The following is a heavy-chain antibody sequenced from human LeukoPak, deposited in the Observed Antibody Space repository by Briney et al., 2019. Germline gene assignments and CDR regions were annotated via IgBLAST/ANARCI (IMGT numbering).Heavy chain of an antibody. J-gene: IGHJ6*02. D-gene: IGHD6-6*01. Sequence: GGSLRLSCAASGFTFSSYAMSWVRQAPGKGLEWVSAISGSGGSTYYADSVKGRFTISRDNSKNTLYLQMNSLRAEDTAVYYCARDSSSVYYYYGMDVWGQGTTVTVSS. V-gene: IGHV3-23*01. CDR1: GFTFSSYA. CDR3: ARDSSSVYYYYGMDV. CDR2: ISGSGGST.